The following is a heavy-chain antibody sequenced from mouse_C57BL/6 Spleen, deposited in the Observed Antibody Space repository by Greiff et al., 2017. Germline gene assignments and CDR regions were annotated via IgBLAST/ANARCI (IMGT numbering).Heavy chain of an antibody. CDR2: IDPSDSYT. V-gene: IGHV1-50*01. CDR1: GYTFTSYW. CDR3: AREVTTDY. Sequence: VQLQQPGAELVKPGASVKLSCKASGYTFTSYWMQWVKQRPGQGLEWIGEIDPSDSYTNYNQKFKGKATLTVDTSSSTAYMQLSSLTSEDSAVYYCAREVTTDYWGQGTTLTVAS. J-gene: IGHJ2*01. D-gene: IGHD2-2*01.